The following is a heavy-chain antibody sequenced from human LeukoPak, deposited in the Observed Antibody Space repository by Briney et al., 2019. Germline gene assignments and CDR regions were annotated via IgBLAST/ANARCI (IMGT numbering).Heavy chain of an antibody. V-gene: IGHV1-18*01. Sequence: ASVKVSCKASGYTFTSYGISWVRQAPGQGLEWMGWISAYNGNTNYAQKLQGRVTMTTDTSTSTAYMELRSLRSDDTAVYYCARVLFYDSSGYLNWFDPWGRGTLVTVSS. CDR3: ARVLFYDSSGYLNWFDP. CDR2: ISAYNGNT. D-gene: IGHD3-22*01. CDR1: GYTFTSYG. J-gene: IGHJ5*02.